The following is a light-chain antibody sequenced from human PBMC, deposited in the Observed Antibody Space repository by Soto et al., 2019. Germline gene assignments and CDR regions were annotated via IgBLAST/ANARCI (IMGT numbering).Light chain of an antibody. V-gene: IGKV1-39*01. Sequence: DIQMTQSPSSLSASVGDRVTITCRASQSVGTYVSWYQQKEGKAPKLLINVASTLQSGVASTFSGSGSGTDFTLAISSLQPEYFATYYCQQSASTPKTFGGGTRVEIK. CDR1: QSVGTY. CDR3: QQSASTPKT. CDR2: VAS. J-gene: IGKJ4*01.